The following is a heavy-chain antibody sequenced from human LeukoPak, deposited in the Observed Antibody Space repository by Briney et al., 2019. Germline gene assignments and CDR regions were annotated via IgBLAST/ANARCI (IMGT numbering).Heavy chain of an antibody. CDR1: GYTFTSYY. CDR3: ARDLWYDFPTLDDAKTPLRYNWFDP. D-gene: IGHD3-3*01. J-gene: IGHJ5*02. CDR2: INPSGGST. Sequence: ASVKVSCTASGYTFTSYYMHWVRQAPGQGLEWMGIINPSGGSTSYAQKFQGRVTMTRDTSTSTVYMELSSLRSEDTAVYYCARDLWYDFPTLDDAKTPLRYNWFDPWGQGTLVTVSS. V-gene: IGHV1-46*01.